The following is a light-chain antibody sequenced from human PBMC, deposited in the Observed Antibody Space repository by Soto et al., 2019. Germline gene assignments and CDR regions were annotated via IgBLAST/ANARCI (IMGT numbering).Light chain of an antibody. Sequence: EIQMTRSRSSLSASVGDRVTITCQASQDISNYLNWYQQKPGKAPKLLIYDASNLETGVPSRFSGSGSGTDFTLTINSLRPEDFASYYCQQSYSSSPITFGPRTRLEI. CDR2: DAS. J-gene: IGKJ5*01. V-gene: IGKV1-39*01. CDR1: QDISNY. CDR3: QQSYSSSPIT.